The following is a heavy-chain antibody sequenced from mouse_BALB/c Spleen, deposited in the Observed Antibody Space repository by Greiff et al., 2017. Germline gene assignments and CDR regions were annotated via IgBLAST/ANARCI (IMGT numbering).Heavy chain of an antibody. CDR3: ARGTTGFAY. CDR2: INSNGGST. J-gene: IGHJ3*01. CDR1: GFTFSSYG. D-gene: IGHD1-1*01. V-gene: IGHV5-6-3*01. Sequence: EVKLMESGGGLVQPGGSLKLSCAASGFTFSSYGMSWVRQTPDKRLELVATINSNGGSTYYPDSVKGRFTISRDNAKNTLYLQMSSLKSEDTAMYYCARGTTGFAYWGQGTLATVSA.